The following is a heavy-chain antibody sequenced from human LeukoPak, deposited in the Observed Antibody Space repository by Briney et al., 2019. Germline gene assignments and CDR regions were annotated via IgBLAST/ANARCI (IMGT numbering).Heavy chain of an antibody. D-gene: IGHD6-13*01. Sequence: SQTLSLTCTVSGDSISSGSYYWSWIRQPAGKGLEWIGRIYSNGDTKFNPSLKSRVTISLDTSKNQFSLKLSSATAADTAVYYCASRHSKQQPYYYYMDIWGKGTTVTVS. CDR1: GDSISSGSYY. V-gene: IGHV4-61*02. J-gene: IGHJ6*03. CDR2: IYSNGDT. CDR3: ASRHSKQQPYYYYMDI.